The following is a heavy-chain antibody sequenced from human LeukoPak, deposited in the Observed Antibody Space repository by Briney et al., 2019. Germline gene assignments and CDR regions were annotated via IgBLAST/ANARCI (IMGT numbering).Heavy chain of an antibody. J-gene: IGHJ4*02. CDR1: GFTFSDYS. CDR3: AREIRGSNDY. D-gene: IGHD3-16*01. Sequence: PGGSLRLSCAASGFTFSDYSMNWVRQAPGKGLEWVSYISFSVNTKYYGDSVKGRFTISRDNAKNTLYLQMNSLRAEDTAVYYCAREIRGSNDYWGQGTLVTVSS. V-gene: IGHV3-48*04. CDR2: ISFSVNTK.